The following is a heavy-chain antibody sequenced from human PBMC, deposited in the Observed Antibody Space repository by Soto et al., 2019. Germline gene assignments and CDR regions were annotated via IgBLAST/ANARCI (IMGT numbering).Heavy chain of an antibody. J-gene: IGHJ1*01. V-gene: IGHV3-23*01. D-gene: IGHD6-19*01. CDR1: GFTFSSYA. CDR3: AKGPYGEWLVTEYFQH. Sequence: GGSLRLSCAASGFTFSSYAMSWVRQAPGKGLEWVSAISGSGGSTYYADSVKGRFTISRDNSKNTLYLQMNSLRAEDTAVYYCAKGPYGEWLVTEYFQHWGQGTLVTVSS. CDR2: ISGSGGST.